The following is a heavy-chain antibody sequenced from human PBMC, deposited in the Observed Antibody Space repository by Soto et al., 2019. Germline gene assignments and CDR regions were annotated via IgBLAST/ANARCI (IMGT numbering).Heavy chain of an antibody. J-gene: IGHJ4*02. V-gene: IGHV1-18*01. CDR3: ARDGSYYDNKRTATEFDY. CDR2: ISADNGNT. Sequence: QVQLVQSGAEVKEPGASVRVSCKASGYSFTSYGISWVRQAPGQGLEWIGWISADNGNTNYAQNFQGRVTLITETATNTVYMELRSLRVDSTAVYYCARDGSYYDNKRTATEFDYWGQGTLVTISS. D-gene: IGHD3-16*01. CDR1: GYSFTSYG.